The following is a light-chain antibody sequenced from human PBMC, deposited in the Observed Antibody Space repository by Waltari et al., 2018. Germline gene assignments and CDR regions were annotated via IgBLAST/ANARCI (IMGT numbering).Light chain of an antibody. V-gene: IGLV2-14*01. J-gene: IGLJ3*02. CDR1: SSDVGAYDY. CDR2: DVS. Sequence: QSALTQPASVSGSPGQSLTISCTGPSSDVGAYDYVSWYQQHPGKAPKLMIYDVSNRPSGISNRFSGSKSGNTASLTISGLQAEDEADYYCSSYTTTITWVFGGGTKLTVL. CDR3: SSYTTTITWV.